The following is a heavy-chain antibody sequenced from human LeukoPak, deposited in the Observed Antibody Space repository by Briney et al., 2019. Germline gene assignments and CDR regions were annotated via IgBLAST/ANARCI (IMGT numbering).Heavy chain of an antibody. D-gene: IGHD1-26*01. V-gene: IGHV3-23*01. Sequence: PGGSLRLSCAASGFTFSSYAMNWVRQAPGKGLEWVSTISGGGLSTYYADSVKGRFTISRDNSKSTLYLQMNSLRAEDTAVYYCARQVGASTTFDSWGQGTLVTVSS. CDR3: ARQVGASTTFDS. J-gene: IGHJ4*02. CDR2: ISGGGLST. CDR1: GFTFSSYA.